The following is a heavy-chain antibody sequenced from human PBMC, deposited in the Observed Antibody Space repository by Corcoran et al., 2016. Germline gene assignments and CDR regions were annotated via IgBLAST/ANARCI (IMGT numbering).Heavy chain of an antibody. Sequence: EVQLVESGGGLVKPGGSLRLSCAASGFTFSNAWMSWVRQAPGKGLEWVGHIKSKTDGGTTDYAAPVKGRFTISRDDSKNTLYLQLNSLKTEDTAVYYCTTSIGVVTAIGNTFDPWGQGTLVTVSS. V-gene: IGHV3-15*01. CDR2: IKSKTDGGTT. CDR1: GFTFSNAW. J-gene: IGHJ5*02. D-gene: IGHD2-21*02. CDR3: TTSIGVVTAIGNTFDP.